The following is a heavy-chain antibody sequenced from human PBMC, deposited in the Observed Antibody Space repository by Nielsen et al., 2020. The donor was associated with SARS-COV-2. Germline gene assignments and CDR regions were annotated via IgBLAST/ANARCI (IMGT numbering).Heavy chain of an antibody. Sequence: SETLSLTCTVSGGSISSYYWSWIRQPPGKGLEWIGYIYYSGSTNYNPSLKSRVTISVDTSKNQFSLKLSSVTAADTAVYYCARRQVPYGDDAFDIWGQGTMVTVSS. D-gene: IGHD4-17*01. V-gene: IGHV4-59*13. J-gene: IGHJ3*02. CDR1: GGSISSYY. CDR2: IYYSGST. CDR3: ARRQVPYGDDAFDI.